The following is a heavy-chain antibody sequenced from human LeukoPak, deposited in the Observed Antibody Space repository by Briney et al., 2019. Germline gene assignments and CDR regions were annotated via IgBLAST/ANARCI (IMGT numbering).Heavy chain of an antibody. D-gene: IGHD5-18*01. CDR3: AKDRYSYGYFDY. CDR2: ISYDGSNK. Sequence: GSLRLSCAASGFTFSSYGMHWVRQAPGKGLEWVAVISYDGSNKYYADSVKGRFTISRDNSKNTLYLQMNSLRAEDTAVYYCAKDRYSYGYFDYWGQGTLVTVSS. J-gene: IGHJ4*02. V-gene: IGHV3-30*18. CDR1: GFTFSSYG.